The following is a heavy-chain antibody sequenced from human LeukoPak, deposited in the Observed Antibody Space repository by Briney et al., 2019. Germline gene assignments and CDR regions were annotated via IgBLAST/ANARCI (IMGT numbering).Heavy chain of an antibody. CDR3: ARAIGSGWFFDY. Sequence: PGESLRLSCAASGFTFTTYWMSWVRQAPGKGLEWVANINQDGTEKFYVDSVKGRFTISRDNAKNSLYLQMNSLRVEDTAVYYCARAIGSGWFFDYWGQGTLVTVSS. J-gene: IGHJ4*02. D-gene: IGHD6-19*01. CDR2: INQDGTEK. CDR1: GFTFTTYW. V-gene: IGHV3-7*01.